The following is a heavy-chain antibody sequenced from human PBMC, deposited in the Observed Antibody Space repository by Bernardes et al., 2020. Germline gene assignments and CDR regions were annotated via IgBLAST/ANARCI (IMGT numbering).Heavy chain of an antibody. Sequence: GSLRLSCAASGFTFSNYWMSWVRQAPGKGLEWLANIKQAGSEYYYVDSLKGRFTISRDNAKNSLFLQMNRLTAEDTAVYYCARSEIDGYKYGWRYYYAMEGWGQGTTVTDSS. J-gene: IGHJ6*02. CDR1: GFTFSNYW. D-gene: IGHD5-18*01. CDR2: IKQAGSEY. CDR3: ARSEIDGYKYGWRYYYAMEG. V-gene: IGHV3-7*01.